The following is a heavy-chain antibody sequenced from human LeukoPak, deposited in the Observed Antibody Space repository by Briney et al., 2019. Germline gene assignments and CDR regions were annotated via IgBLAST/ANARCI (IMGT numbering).Heavy chain of an antibody. D-gene: IGHD5-18*01. J-gene: IGHJ5*02. CDR3: ARTKPAMAPLSDWFDP. CDR1: GGSISSSNW. CDR2: IYHSGST. V-gene: IGHV4-4*02. Sequence: SGTLSLTCAVSGGSISSSNWWSWVRPPPGKGLEWIGEIYHSGSTNYNPSLKSRVTISVDKSKNQFSLKLSSVTAADTAVYYCARTKPAMAPLSDWFDPWGQGTLVTVSS.